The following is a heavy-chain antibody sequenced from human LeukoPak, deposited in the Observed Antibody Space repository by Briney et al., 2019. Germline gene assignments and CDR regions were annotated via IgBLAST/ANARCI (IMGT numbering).Heavy chain of an antibody. CDR1: GFTFSSYA. CDR3: AKWKYSNSGIDDY. J-gene: IGHJ4*02. Sequence: GGSLRLSCAASGFTFSSYAMSWVRQVPGKGLEWVSVISGSGDNTYYADSVKGRFTISRGNSKNMLYLQMNSLRAEDTAVYYCAKWKYSNSGIDDYWGQGTLVTVSS. D-gene: IGHD6-6*01. V-gene: IGHV3-23*01. CDR2: ISGSGDNT.